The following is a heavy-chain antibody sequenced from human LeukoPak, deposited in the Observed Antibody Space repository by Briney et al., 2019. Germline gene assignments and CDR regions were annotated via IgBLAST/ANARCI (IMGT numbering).Heavy chain of an antibody. Sequence: SETLSLTCTVSGGSISSSSYYWGWIRQPPGKGLEWIGEINHSGSTNYNPSLKSRVTISVDTSKNQFSLKLSSVTAADTAVYYCARQKLVVVAATSYYFDYWGQGTLVTVSS. V-gene: IGHV4-39*01. CDR3: ARQKLVVVAATSYYFDY. J-gene: IGHJ4*02. D-gene: IGHD2-15*01. CDR1: GGSISSSSYY. CDR2: INHSGST.